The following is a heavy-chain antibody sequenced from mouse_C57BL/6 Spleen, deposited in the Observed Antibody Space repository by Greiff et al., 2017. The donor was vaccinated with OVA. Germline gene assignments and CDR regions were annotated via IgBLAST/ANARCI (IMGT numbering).Heavy chain of an antibody. CDR1: GYTFTRYW. D-gene: IGHD1-1*01. Sequence: QVQLQQPGAELVKPGASVKLSCKASGYTFTRYWMQWVKQRPGQGLEWIGEIDPSDSYTNYNQKVKGKATLTVDKSSRTAYMQLSSLTSEDSAVYYCARGSGSSYGYFDVWGTGTTVTVSS. V-gene: IGHV1-50*01. CDR3: ARGSGSSYGYFDV. J-gene: IGHJ1*03. CDR2: IDPSDSYT.